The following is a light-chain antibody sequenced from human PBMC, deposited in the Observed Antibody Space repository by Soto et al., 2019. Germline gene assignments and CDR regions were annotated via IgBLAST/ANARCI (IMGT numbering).Light chain of an antibody. Sequence: VLTQSPGTLSLSPGERATLSCRASQSVSSSYLAWYQQKPGQAPRLLIYGASSRATGIPDRFSGSGSGTDFTLTISRLEPEDFAVYYCQQYGSSPWPFGQRTKVAIK. CDR2: GAS. V-gene: IGKV3-20*01. CDR3: QQYGSSPWP. CDR1: QSVSSSY. J-gene: IGKJ1*01.